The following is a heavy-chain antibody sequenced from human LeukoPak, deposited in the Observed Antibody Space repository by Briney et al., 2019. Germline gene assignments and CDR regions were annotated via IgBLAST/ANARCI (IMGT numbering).Heavy chain of an antibody. V-gene: IGHV3-30*02. CDR1: GFTFSSYG. CDR3: AKDLEYYFDY. J-gene: IGHJ4*02. CDR2: IRYDGSNK. Sequence: GGSLRLSCAASGFTFSSYGTHWVRQAPGKGLEWVAFIRYDGSNKYYADSVKGRFTISRDNSKNTLYLQMNSLRAEDTAVYYCAKDLEYYFDYWGQGTLVTVSS.